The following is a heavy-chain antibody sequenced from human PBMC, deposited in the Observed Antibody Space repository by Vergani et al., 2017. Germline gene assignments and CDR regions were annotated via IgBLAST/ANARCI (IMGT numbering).Heavy chain of an antibody. V-gene: IGHV3-66*02. CDR2: IYSGDET. CDR1: GSTVSGNY. D-gene: IGHD3-10*01. CDR3: ARGNYCGSGTYVDP. J-gene: IGHJ5*02. Sequence: ELQLVESGGGLVQPGGSLRLSCAASGSTVSGNYMTWVRQAPGKGLEWVAHIYSGDETYYADPVKRRVTISRHTSKNTLHLQINNLRVEDTAVYYCARGNYCGSGTYVDPWRQGTLVTVSS.